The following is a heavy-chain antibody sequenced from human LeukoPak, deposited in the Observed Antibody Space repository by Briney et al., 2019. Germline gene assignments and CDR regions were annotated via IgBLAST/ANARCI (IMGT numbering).Heavy chain of an antibody. CDR3: AREYSSSAKGDYYYYMDV. J-gene: IGHJ6*03. D-gene: IGHD6-6*01. V-gene: IGHV1-69*05. CDR1: GGTFSSYA. Sequence: SVKVSCKASGGTFSSYAISWARQAPGQGLEWMGRIIPIFGTANYAQKFQGRVTITTDESTSTAYMELSSLRSEDTAVYYCAREYSSSAKGDYYYYMDVWGKGTTVTVSS. CDR2: IIPIFGTA.